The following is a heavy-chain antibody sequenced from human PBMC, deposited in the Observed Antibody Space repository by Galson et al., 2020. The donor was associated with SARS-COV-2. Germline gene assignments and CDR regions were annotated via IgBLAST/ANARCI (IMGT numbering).Heavy chain of an antibody. CDR1: SYTLTSYY. V-gene: IGHV1-46*01. J-gene: IGHJ4*02. D-gene: IGHD1-26*01. Sequence: ASEKVSRQASSYTLTSYYLHWVRQATGQGLEWVGKINPRADNTAYAQKFQGRDTMTRDTTTSTVYMELSSMRPEDTAVYYCAGEWGETSWSVVFDWCRGTLGTVSS. CDR2: INPRADNT. CDR3: AGEWGETSWSVVFD.